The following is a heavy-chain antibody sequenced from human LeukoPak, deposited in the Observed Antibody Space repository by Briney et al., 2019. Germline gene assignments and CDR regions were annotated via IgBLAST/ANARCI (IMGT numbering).Heavy chain of an antibody. CDR1: GFTFSSYG. Sequence: PGGSLRLSCAASGFTFSSYGMHWARQAPGKGLEWVAVIWYDGSNKYYADSVKGRFTISGDNSKNTLYLQMNSLRAEDTAVYYCARYSGSYYKEFDYWGQGNLATVSS. V-gene: IGHV3-33*01. CDR2: IWYDGSNK. J-gene: IGHJ4*02. CDR3: ARYSGSYYKEFDY. D-gene: IGHD3-10*01.